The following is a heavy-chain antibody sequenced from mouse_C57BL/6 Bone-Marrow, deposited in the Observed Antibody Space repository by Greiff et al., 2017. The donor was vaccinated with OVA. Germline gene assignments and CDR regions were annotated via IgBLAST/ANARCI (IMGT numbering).Heavy chain of an antibody. D-gene: IGHD2-3*01. CDR2: IDPSDSET. V-gene: IGHV1-52*01. Sequence: VQLQQPGAELVRPGSSVKLSCKASGYTFTSYWMHWVKQRPIQGLEWIGNIDPSDSETHYNQKFKDKATLTVDKSSSTAYMQLSSLTSEDPAVYYCALYDGYHWYFDVWGTGTTVTVSS. CDR1: GYTFTSYW. J-gene: IGHJ1*03. CDR3: ALYDGYHWYFDV.